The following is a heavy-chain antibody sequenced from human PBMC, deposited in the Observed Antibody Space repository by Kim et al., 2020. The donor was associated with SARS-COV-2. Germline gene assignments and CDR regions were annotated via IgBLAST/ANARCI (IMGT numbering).Heavy chain of an antibody. CDR3: AKGAGIVVVVAASDY. V-gene: IGHV3-23*01. J-gene: IGHJ4*02. D-gene: IGHD2-15*01. Sequence: DSVKGRFTISRDNSKHTLYLHMNSLRAEDTAVYYCAKGAGIVVVVAASDYWGQGTLVTVSS.